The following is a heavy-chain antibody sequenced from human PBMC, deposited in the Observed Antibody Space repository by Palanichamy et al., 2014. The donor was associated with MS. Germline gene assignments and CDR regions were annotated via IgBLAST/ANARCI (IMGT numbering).Heavy chain of an antibody. J-gene: IGHJ3*02. D-gene: IGHD3-22*01. CDR3: ARGNYDSAGTRFDI. V-gene: IGHV6-1*01. CDR1: GDSLSSDTVV. CDR2: TYYRSQWYS. Sequence: QVQLQQSGPGLVRPSQTLSLTCAISGDSLSSDTVVWNWIRQSPSRGLEWLGRTYYRSQWYSEYAPFFRSRIIINPDSSYNRFSLQRNSLTAEDSAIYFCARGNYDSAGTRFDIWGPGTMVTVSS.